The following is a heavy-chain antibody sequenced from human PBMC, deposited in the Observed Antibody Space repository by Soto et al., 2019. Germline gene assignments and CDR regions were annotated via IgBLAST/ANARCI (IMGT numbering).Heavy chain of an antibody. D-gene: IGHD1-26*01. CDR1: GFTFSHYG. Sequence: QVQLVESGGGVVQPGRSLRPSCAASGFTFSHYGIHWVRQAPGKGLEWLAVISYDGSNKHDADSVKGRFTVSRDNSKNTLYLQMNSLRAEDTAVYFCARYSGKYQGPIDYWGQGTLVTVSS. V-gene: IGHV3-30*03. CDR2: ISYDGSNK. CDR3: ARYSGKYQGPIDY. J-gene: IGHJ4*02.